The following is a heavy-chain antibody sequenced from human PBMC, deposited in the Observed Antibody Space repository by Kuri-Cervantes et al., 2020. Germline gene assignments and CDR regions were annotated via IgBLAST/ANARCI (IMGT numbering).Heavy chain of an antibody. CDR2: INWNGGST. Sequence: GESLKISCAASGFTFDDYGMNWVRQAPGKGLEWVSGINWNGGSTGYADSVKGRFTISRDNAKNSLYLQMNSLRAGDTAVYYCARGLRGGYYGMDAWGQGTTVTVSS. V-gene: IGHV3-20*04. J-gene: IGHJ6*02. D-gene: IGHD2-21*01. CDR3: ARGLRGGYYGMDA. CDR1: GFTFDDYG.